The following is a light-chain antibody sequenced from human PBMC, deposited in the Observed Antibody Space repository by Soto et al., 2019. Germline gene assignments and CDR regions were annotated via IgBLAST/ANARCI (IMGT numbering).Light chain of an antibody. V-gene: IGLV2-14*01. CDR3: SSYTSSSTLLV. CDR2: EVS. Sequence: QSALTQPASVSGSRGHSITISCTGTSSDVGGYNYVSWYQQHPGKAPKLMIYEVSNRPSGVSNRFSGSKSGNTASLTISGLQAEDEADYYCSSYTSSSTLLVFGGGTKLTVL. CDR1: SSDVGGYNY. J-gene: IGLJ2*01.